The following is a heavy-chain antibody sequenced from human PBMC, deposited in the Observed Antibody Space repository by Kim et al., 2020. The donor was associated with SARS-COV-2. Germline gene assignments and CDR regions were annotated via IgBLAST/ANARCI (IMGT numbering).Heavy chain of an antibody. CDR3: ARDRRDYYYYGMDV. J-gene: IGHJ6*02. V-gene: IGHV3-53*01. Sequence: AASVKDRFTISRDNTKNTPYLQMNSLRAEDTAVYYCARDRRDYYYYGMDVWGQGTTVTVSS.